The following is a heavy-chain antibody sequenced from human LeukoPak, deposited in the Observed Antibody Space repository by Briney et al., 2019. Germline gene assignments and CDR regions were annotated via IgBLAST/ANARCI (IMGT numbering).Heavy chain of an antibody. J-gene: IGHJ5*02. CDR1: GFTFSYYR. CDR2: INSDGINT. Sequence: GGSLRLSCAASGFTFSYYRMHWVRQAPGKGLVWVSRINSDGINTSYADSVKGRFTISRDNAKNTLNLRMNSLRAEDTAVYYCARDLGQYYDTSDNWFDPWGQGTLVTVSS. V-gene: IGHV3-74*01. CDR3: ARDLGQYYDTSDNWFDP. D-gene: IGHD3-22*01.